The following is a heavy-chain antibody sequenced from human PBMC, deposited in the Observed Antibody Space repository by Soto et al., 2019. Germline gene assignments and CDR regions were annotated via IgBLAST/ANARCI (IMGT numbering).Heavy chain of an antibody. D-gene: IGHD4-17*01. J-gene: IGHJ4*02. V-gene: IGHV4-34*01. CDR2: INHSGST. CDR3: ASSSPRQDYAFDY. Sequence: QVQLQQWGAGLLKPSETLSLTCAVYGGSFSGYYWSWIRQPPGKGLEWIGEINHSGSTNYNPSLKSRVTISVDTSKNQFSLKLSSVTAADTAVYYCASSSPRQDYAFDYWGQGTLVTVSS. CDR1: GGSFSGYY.